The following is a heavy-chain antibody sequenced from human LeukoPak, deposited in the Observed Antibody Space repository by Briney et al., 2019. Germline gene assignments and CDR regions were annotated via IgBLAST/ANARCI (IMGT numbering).Heavy chain of an antibody. Sequence: GGSLRLSCAASGFTFDDYAMHWVREAPGKGLVWVSLISGDGVSTYYADSVKGRFTISRDNSKNSLYLQMNSLRTEDTALYYCAKDMESEQWLAQGHWGQGTLVTVSS. CDR1: GFTFDDYA. V-gene: IGHV3-43*02. CDR3: AKDMESEQWLAQGH. J-gene: IGHJ4*02. D-gene: IGHD6-19*01. CDR2: ISGDGVST.